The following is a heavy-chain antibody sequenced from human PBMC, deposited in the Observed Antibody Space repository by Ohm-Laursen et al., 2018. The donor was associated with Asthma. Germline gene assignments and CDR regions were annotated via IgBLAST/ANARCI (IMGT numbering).Heavy chain of an antibody. J-gene: IGHJ6*02. Sequence: SDTLSLTCTVSGGSISSSSYYWGWIRQPPGKGLEWIGYIYYSGNTNYNPSLKSRVTISVDTSKNQFSLKLSSVTAADTAVYYCASTTSGYYYYGMDVWGQGATVTVSS. D-gene: IGHD1-26*01. CDR1: GGSISSSSYY. V-gene: IGHV4-61*05. CDR2: IYYSGNT. CDR3: ASTTSGYYYYGMDV.